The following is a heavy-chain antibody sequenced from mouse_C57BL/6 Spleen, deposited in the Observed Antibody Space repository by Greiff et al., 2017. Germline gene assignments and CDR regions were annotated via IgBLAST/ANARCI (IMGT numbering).Heavy chain of an antibody. CDR3: ARGPYGKVMDYYAMDY. Sequence: EVQLQQSGPELVKPGASVKIPCKASGYTFTDYNMDWVKQSHGKSLEWIGDINPNNGGTIYNQKFKGKATLTVDKSSSTAYMELRSLTSEDTAVYYCARGPYGKVMDYYAMDYWGQGTSVTVSS. CDR1: GYTFTDYN. D-gene: IGHD2-1*01. CDR2: INPNNGGT. J-gene: IGHJ4*01. V-gene: IGHV1-18*01.